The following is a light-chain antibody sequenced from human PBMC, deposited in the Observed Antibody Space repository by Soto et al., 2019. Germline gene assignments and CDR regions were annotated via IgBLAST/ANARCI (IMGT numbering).Light chain of an antibody. CDR3: QQFSSYPLT. Sequence: ILLTQSPCTLSLSPGERATLSCRASQSVSRNLAWYQQKPRQLPRRLIYDASRSATGVPARFSGSGSGTAFTLTISSLEPEDFAVYYCQQFSSYPLTFGVGTKVDIK. CDR2: DAS. V-gene: IGKV3-11*01. CDR1: QSVSRN. J-gene: IGKJ4*01.